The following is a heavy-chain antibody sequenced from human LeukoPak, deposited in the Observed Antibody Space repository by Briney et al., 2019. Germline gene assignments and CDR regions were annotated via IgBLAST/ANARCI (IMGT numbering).Heavy chain of an antibody. CDR1: GGSFSGYY. CDR3: ARTNRSSSWAFDY. Sequence: SETLSLTCAVYGGSFSGYYWSWIRQPPGKGLEWIGEVNHSGSTKYNPSLKSRVTISVEASKNQFSLKLISVTAADTAVYYCARTNRSSSWAFDYWGQGTLVTVSS. CDR2: VNHSGST. V-gene: IGHV4-34*01. D-gene: IGHD6-13*01. J-gene: IGHJ4*02.